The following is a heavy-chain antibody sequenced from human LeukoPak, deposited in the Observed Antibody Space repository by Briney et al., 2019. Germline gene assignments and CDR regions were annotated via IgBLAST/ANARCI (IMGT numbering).Heavy chain of an antibody. J-gene: IGHJ4*02. Sequence: GGSLRLSCAASGFTFSSYEMNWVRQAPGKGLEWVSYISSSGGTIFYADSVKGRFTISRDNAKNSLYLQMNSLRAEDTAVYYCAPTLGDYSNHEGPNFDYWGQGTLVTVSS. V-gene: IGHV3-48*03. CDR1: GFTFSSYE. CDR3: APTLGDYSNHEGPNFDY. CDR2: ISSSGGTI. D-gene: IGHD4-11*01.